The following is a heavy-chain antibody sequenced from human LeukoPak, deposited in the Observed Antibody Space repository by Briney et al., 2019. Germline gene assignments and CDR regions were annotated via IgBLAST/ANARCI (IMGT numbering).Heavy chain of an antibody. CDR2: ISGGGGYT. D-gene: IGHD3-9*01. J-gene: IGHJ4*02. CDR1: GFTFSNYA. Sequence: GGSLRLSCAASGFTFSNYAMSWVRQAPGKGLEWVSCISGGGGYTYYADSVKGRFTISRDNSKNTLYLQMNSLRVEDTAVYYCAKWGDYDVLTGYYVSDYWGQGTLVTVSS. CDR3: AKWGDYDVLTGYYVSDY. V-gene: IGHV3-23*01.